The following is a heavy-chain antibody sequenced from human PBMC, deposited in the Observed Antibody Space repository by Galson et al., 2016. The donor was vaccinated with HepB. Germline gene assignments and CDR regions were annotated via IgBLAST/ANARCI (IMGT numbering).Heavy chain of an antibody. J-gene: IGHJ4*02. D-gene: IGHD6-13*01. CDR2: ISSAGGYL. V-gene: IGHV3-21*01. CDR3: ARANMAAAGVDFAF. CDR1: GFTFSIYT. Sequence: SLRLSCAASGFTFSIYTMNWVRQAPGKGLEWVSSISSAGGYLYYADSVEGRFTISRDNAKKSLYLQMNSLRVEDTDVYYCARANMAAAGVDFAFWGQGTLVTVSS.